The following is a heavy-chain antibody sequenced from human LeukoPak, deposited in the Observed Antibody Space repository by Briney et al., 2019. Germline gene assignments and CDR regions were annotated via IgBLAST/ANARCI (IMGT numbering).Heavy chain of an antibody. Sequence: SETLSLTCTVSGVSINTYYASWLRQAPGKGLEFIGFIYNGGNTNYNPPLKSRATISVDTSRNQFSLKLTTVTAADTAVYYCARDRISINALDMWGQGTMVTVSS. CDR1: GVSINTYY. J-gene: IGHJ3*02. CDR2: IYNGGNT. D-gene: IGHD1-14*01. V-gene: IGHV4-59*13. CDR3: ARDRISINALDM.